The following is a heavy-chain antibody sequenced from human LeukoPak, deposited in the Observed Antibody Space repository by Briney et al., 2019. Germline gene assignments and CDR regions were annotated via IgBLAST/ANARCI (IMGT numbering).Heavy chain of an antibody. CDR2: INPSGGST. CDR3: ARGGSSSWYYHYYYYYMDV. J-gene: IGHJ6*03. Sequence: ASVKVSCKASGYTFTSYYMHWVRQAPGQGLEWMGIINPSGGSTSYAQKFQGRVTMTRDTSTSTVYMELSRLRSDDTAVYYCARGGSSSWYYHYYYYYMDVWGKGTTVTVSS. V-gene: IGHV1-46*01. CDR1: GYTFTSYY. D-gene: IGHD6-13*01.